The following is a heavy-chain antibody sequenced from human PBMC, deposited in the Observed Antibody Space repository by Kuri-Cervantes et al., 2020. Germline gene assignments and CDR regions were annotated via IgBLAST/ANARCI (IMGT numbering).Heavy chain of an antibody. CDR2: IYHSGST. V-gene: IGHV4-38-2*01. CDR1: GYSISSGYY. D-gene: IGHD3-22*01. CDR3: ATTADSSGYYLNFDY. J-gene: IGHJ4*02. Sequence: SETLSLTCAVSGYSISSGYYWGWIRQPPGKGLEWIGSIYHSGSTYYNPSLKSRVTISVDTSKNQFSLKLSSVTAADTAVYYCATTADSSGYYLNFDYWGQGTQVTVSS.